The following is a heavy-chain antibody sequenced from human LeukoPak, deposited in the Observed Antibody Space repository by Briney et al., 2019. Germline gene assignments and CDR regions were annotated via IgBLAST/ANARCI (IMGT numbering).Heavy chain of an antibody. CDR3: ARTSHDSSGHYAYYFDY. V-gene: IGHV3-66*01. CDR1: GFTVSSNY. J-gene: IGHJ4*02. Sequence: GGSLRLSCAASGFTVSSNYMSWVRQAPGKGLEWVSVLYRGGSTYYADSVKGRFTISRDNSKNTLYLQMNSLRAEDTAVYYCARTSHDSSGHYAYYFDYWGQGTLVTVSS. CDR2: LYRGGST. D-gene: IGHD3-22*01.